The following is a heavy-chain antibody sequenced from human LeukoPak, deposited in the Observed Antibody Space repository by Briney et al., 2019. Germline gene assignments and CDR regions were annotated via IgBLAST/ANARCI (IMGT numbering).Heavy chain of an antibody. CDR1: GFAFDDYA. J-gene: IGHJ3*02. CDR2: ISGGGGST. D-gene: IGHD2-21*02. CDR3: AKEYCGGDCRAFDT. V-gene: IGHV3-43*02. Sequence: GGSLRLSCAASGFAFDDYAMHWVRQAPGKGLEWVSLISGGGGSTYYADSVKGRFTISRDNSKNSLYLQMNSLRTEDTALYYCAKEYCGGDCRAFDTRGQGTMVTVSS.